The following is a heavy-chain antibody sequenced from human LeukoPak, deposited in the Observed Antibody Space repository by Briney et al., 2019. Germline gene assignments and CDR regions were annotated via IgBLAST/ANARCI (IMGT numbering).Heavy chain of an antibody. D-gene: IGHD5-18*01. Sequence: PSETLFLTCTVSGGSISSYYWSWIRQPPGKGLEWIGYIYYSGSTNYNPSLKSRVTISVDTSKNQFSLKLSSVTAADTAVYYCARGYDFDYWGQGTLVTVSS. CDR1: GGSISSYY. J-gene: IGHJ4*02. CDR3: ARGYDFDY. V-gene: IGHV4-59*01. CDR2: IYYSGST.